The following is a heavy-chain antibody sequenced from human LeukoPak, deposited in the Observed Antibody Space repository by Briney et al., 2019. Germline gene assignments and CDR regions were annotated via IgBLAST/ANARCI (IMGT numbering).Heavy chain of an antibody. J-gene: IGHJ4*02. CDR2: IYYSGST. Sequence: SETLSLTCTVSGGSISSSTYYWGWIRQPPGKGLEWIGTIYYSGSTNYNPSLKSRVTISVDTSKNQFSLKLSSVTAADTALYYCARENGYRYDYWGQGTLVTVSS. V-gene: IGHV4-39*07. CDR1: GGSISSSTYY. CDR3: ARENGYRYDY. D-gene: IGHD5-18*01.